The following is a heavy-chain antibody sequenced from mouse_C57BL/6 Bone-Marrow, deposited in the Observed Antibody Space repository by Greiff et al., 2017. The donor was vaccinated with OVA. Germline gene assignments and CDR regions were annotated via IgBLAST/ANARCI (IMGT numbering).Heavy chain of an antibody. Sequence: VQLQQSGAELARPGASVKLSCKASGYTFTSYGISWVKQRTGQGLEWIGEIYPRSGNTYYNEKFQGKATLTADKSSSTAYMELRSLTSEDSAVYCCASCEGNPAWFAYWGLGTLVTVSA. CDR2: IYPRSGNT. CDR1: GYTFTSYG. CDR3: ASCEGNPAWFAY. V-gene: IGHV1-81*01. D-gene: IGHD2-1*01. J-gene: IGHJ3*01.